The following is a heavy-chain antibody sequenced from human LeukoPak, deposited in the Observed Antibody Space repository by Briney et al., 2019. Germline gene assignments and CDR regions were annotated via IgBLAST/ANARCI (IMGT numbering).Heavy chain of an antibody. CDR3: ARAASWSPIGDSYYYMDV. J-gene: IGHJ6*03. V-gene: IGHV1-8*01. Sequence: ASVKVSCKASGYTFTSYDINWVRQATGQGLEWMGWMNPNSGNTGYAQRFQGRVTMTRDTSISTVYMELSGLRSEDTAVYYCARAASWSPIGDSYYYMDVWGKGTTVAISS. CDR1: GYTFTSYD. D-gene: IGHD6-13*01. CDR2: MNPNSGNT.